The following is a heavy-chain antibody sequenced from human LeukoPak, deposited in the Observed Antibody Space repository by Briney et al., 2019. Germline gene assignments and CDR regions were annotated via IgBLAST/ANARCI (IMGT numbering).Heavy chain of an antibody. D-gene: IGHD3-10*01. J-gene: IGHJ4*02. CDR1: GGSFSGYY. CDR3: ALVGTGGILWFGRSEG. Sequence: KPSETLSLTCAVYGGSFSGYYWSWIRQPPGKGLEWIGEINHSGSTNYNPSLKSRVTISVDTSKNQFSLKLSSVTAADTAVYYCALVGTGGILWFGRSEGWGQGTLVTVSS. CDR2: INHSGST. V-gene: IGHV4-34*01.